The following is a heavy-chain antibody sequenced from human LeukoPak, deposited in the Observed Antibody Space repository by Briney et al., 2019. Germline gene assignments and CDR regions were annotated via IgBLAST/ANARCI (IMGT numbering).Heavy chain of an antibody. CDR2: INDNGGAT. J-gene: IGHJ3*02. CDR3: VKDRSLRYCTSASCPDAFDI. CDR1: GFTFSNYG. Sequence: PRGSLRLSCSTSGFTFSNYGMHWVRQAPGKGLQYVSAINDNGGATYYADSWKGRFTITRDNSKNTLYLQMSSLRAEDTAIYYCVKDRSLRYCTSASCPDAFDIWGQGTMVPVSS. V-gene: IGHV3-64D*09. D-gene: IGHD2-2*01.